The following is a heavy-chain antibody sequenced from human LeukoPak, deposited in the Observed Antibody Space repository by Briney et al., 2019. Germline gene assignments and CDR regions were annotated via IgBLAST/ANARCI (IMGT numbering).Heavy chain of an antibody. V-gene: IGHV1-18*01. D-gene: IGHD3-3*01. Sequence: ASVKVSRKASGYTFTSYGISWVRQAPGQGLEWMGWISAYNGNTNYAQKLQGRVTMTTDTSTSTAYMELRSLRSDDTAVYYCARDYSAASNFWSGYRRPYFDYRGQGTLVTVSS. J-gene: IGHJ4*02. CDR2: ISAYNGNT. CDR3: ARDYSAASNFWSGYRRPYFDY. CDR1: GYTFTSYG.